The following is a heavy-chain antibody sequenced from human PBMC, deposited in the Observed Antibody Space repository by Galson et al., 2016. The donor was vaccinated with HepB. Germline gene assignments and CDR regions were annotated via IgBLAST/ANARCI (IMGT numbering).Heavy chain of an antibody. J-gene: IGHJ4*02. D-gene: IGHD5/OR15-5a*01. CDR3: VREGEVSATGGFDY. CDR1: GFTFSNYD. CDR2: IWHDGSDP. Sequence: SLRLSCAASGFTFSNYDMHWVRQAPGQGLEWVAAIWHDGSDPYYAESVRGRFTISRDNSQNTLYLQMNSLGVDDAAVYYCVREGEVSATGGFDYWGQGILVTVAS. V-gene: IGHV3-33*01.